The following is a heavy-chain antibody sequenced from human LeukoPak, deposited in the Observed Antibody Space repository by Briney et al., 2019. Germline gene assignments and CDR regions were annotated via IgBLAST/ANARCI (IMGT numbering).Heavy chain of an antibody. V-gene: IGHV3-33*01. D-gene: IGHD3-22*01. CDR3: ARDLYYYDSSGYEPFDY. J-gene: IGHJ4*02. CDR1: GFTFSSYG. Sequence: GRSLRLSCAASGFTFSSYGMHWVRQAPGKGLEWVAVIWYDGSNKYYADSVKGRFTISRDNSKNTLYLQMNSLRAEDMAVYYCARDLYYYDSSGYEPFDYWGQGTLVTVSS. CDR2: IWYDGSNK.